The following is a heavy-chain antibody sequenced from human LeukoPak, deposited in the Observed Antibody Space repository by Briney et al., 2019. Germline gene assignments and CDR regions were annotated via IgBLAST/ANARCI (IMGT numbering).Heavy chain of an antibody. V-gene: IGHV4-30-4*01. D-gene: IGHD4-11*01. Sequence: SETLSLTCTVSGGSISSGDYYWSWIRQPPGKGLEWIGYIYYSGSTYYNPSLKSRVTISVDTSKNQFSLKLSSVTAADTAVYYCARRRSNYENQYYNGMDVWGQGTTVTVSS. CDR2: IYYSGST. CDR3: ARRRSNYENQYYNGMDV. J-gene: IGHJ6*02. CDR1: GGSISSGDYY.